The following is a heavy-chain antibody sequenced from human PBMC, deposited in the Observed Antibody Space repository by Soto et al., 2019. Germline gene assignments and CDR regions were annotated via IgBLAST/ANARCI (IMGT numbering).Heavy chain of an antibody. CDR3: ASVNHYYDSSGYSD. D-gene: IGHD3-22*01. CDR2: IYYSVST. Sequence: PSETLSLTCTVSGGSISSYYWSWIRQPPGKGLEWIGYIYYSVSTNYNPSLKSRVTISVDTSKNQFSLKLSSVTAADTAVYYCASVNHYYDSSGYSDWGQGTLVTVSS. V-gene: IGHV4-59*01. CDR1: GGSISSYY. J-gene: IGHJ4*02.